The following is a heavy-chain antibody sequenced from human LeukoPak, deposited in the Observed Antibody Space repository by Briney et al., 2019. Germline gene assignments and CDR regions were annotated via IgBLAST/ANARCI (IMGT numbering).Heavy chain of an antibody. D-gene: IGHD4-17*01. V-gene: IGHV4-39*02. CDR3: ARDYGDYAFDS. CDR1: GGSISSSTYY. J-gene: IGHJ4*02. CDR2: IYYSGST. Sequence: SETLSLTCSDSGGSISSSTYYWGWIRQPPGQGLDWIGNIYYSGSTYYNPSLKSRVTISVDTSKNQFSLKLTSVTAADTAVYYCARDYGDYAFDSWGQGTLVTVSS.